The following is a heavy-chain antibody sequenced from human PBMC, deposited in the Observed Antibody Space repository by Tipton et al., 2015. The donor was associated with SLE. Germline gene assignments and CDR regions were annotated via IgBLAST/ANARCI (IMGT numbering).Heavy chain of an antibody. D-gene: IGHD3-10*01. CDR3: ARGGSGKDGTKDY. J-gene: IGHJ4*02. CDR2: LQSDGSSV. Sequence: VQLVQSGGGLVQPGGSLRLSCAGAGFTVSRNYMSWVRQAPGKGLVWVSRLQSDGSSVSYADFVQGRFTISRDNAKNTLYLQMNSLRVEDTAVYYCARGGSGKDGTKDYWGQGTLVTVSS. V-gene: IGHV3-74*02. CDR1: GFTVSRNY.